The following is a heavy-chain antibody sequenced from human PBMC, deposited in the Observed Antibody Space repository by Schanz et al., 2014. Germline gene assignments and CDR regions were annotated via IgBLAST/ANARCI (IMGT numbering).Heavy chain of an antibody. Sequence: QVQLVQSGAEVKKPGASVKLSCEASGYTFTSYFLHWVRQAPGQGPEWMGRINPNTGGTNFAQKFQGRATMTSDTSITTVDMEVNSLTSDDTAVFYCARTASHDVWRGYIPHYAFDLWGQGTVVIVSS. J-gene: IGHJ3*01. CDR3: ARTASHDVWRGYIPHYAFDL. D-gene: IGHD3-3*01. CDR1: GYTFTSYF. V-gene: IGHV1-2*06. CDR2: INPNTGGT.